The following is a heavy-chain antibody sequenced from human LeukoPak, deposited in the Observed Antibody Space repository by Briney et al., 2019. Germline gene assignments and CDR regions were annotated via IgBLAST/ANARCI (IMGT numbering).Heavy chain of an antibody. CDR2: ISWDSGSQ. D-gene: IGHD3-9*01. Sequence: GRSLTLSCVGSGFSLEDYAMHWVRQVPGKGLEWVSSISWDSGSQAYTDSVKGRFAISRDNDKNSLYLQMNSLRLEDTAFYYCIKDMGFDLLKDAFHVWAQATLVSVSS. V-gene: IGHV3-9*01. J-gene: IGHJ3*01. CDR3: IKDMGFDLLKDAFHV. CDR1: GFSLEDYA.